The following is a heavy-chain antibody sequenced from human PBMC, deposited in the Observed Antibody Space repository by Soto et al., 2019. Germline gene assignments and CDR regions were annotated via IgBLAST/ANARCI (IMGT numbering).Heavy chain of an antibody. Sequence: GGSLSLCCATSGFTFSSYSMNWVLQAPGKGLEWVSSMSSSSSYIYYADSVKGRFTISRDNAKNSLYLQMNSLRAEDTAVYYCARDLTVVAATIGNDDAFDIWGHGTMVTTSS. CDR3: ARDLTVVAATIGNDDAFDI. J-gene: IGHJ3*02. D-gene: IGHD2-15*01. CDR2: MSSSSSYI. V-gene: IGHV3-21*01. CDR1: GFTFSSYS.